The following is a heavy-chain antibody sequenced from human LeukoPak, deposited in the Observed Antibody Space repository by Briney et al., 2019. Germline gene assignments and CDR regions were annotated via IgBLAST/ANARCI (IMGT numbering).Heavy chain of an antibody. J-gene: IGHJ3*02. Sequence: PSQTLSLTCTVSGGSISSGGYYWSWIRQHPGKGLEWIGYIYYSGSTYYNPSLKSRVTISVDTSKNQFSLKLSSVTAADTAVYYCARYSDDDILTGFDAFDIWGQGTMVTVSS. D-gene: IGHD3-9*01. CDR3: ARYSDDDILTGFDAFDI. CDR2: IYYSGST. V-gene: IGHV4-31*03. CDR1: GGSISSGGYY.